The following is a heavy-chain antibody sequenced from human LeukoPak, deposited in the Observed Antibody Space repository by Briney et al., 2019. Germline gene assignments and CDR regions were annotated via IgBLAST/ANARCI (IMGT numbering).Heavy chain of an antibody. V-gene: IGHV4-59*01. CDR1: GASISSSN. J-gene: IGHJ5*02. D-gene: IGHD2-8*01. Sequence: SETLSLICTVSGASISSSNWNWIRQAPGKGLEWIGYITFSGGTNYHPSLGSRDTISLDMSKNQFSLKLTSVTAADTAIYYCARDSVYATNWYDPWGQGTLVTVSS. CDR2: ITFSGGT. CDR3: ARDSVYATNWYDP.